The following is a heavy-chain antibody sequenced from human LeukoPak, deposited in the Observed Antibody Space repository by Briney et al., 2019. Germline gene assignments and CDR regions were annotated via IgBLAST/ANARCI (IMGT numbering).Heavy chain of an antibody. J-gene: IGHJ5*02. Sequence: KSSETLSLTCAVSGDSVSSTIFYWGWIRQPPGKGLEWIGSIHYTRSTYYNPSLKSRVTISVDTSNNQFSLTLSSVTAADTAVYYCARQHIAGWFDPWGQGTLVTVSS. D-gene: IGHD2-21*01. V-gene: IGHV4-39*01. CDR3: ARQHIAGWFDP. CDR1: GDSVSSTIFY. CDR2: IHYTRST.